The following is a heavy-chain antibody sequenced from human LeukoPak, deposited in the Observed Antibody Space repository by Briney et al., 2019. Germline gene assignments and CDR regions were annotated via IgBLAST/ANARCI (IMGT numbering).Heavy chain of an antibody. Sequence: SETLSLTCTVSGGSISSYYWSWIRQPPGKGLEWIGYIYYSGSTNYNPSLKSRVTISVDTSKNQFSLKLSSVTAADTAVYYCARGEVAVEYYFDYWGQETLVTVSS. V-gene: IGHV4-59*01. J-gene: IGHJ4*02. CDR3: ARGEVAVEYYFDY. CDR2: IYYSGST. D-gene: IGHD6-19*01. CDR1: GGSISSYY.